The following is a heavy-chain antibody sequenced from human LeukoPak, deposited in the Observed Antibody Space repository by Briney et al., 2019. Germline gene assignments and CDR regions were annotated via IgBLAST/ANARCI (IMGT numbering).Heavy chain of an antibody. CDR1: GGSITSYF. CDR2: IFYTGRT. Sequence: SETLSLTCTVSGGSITSYFWSWIRQPPGKGLEWIGYIFYTGRTNFNPSLKSRVTISVDTSKNQFSLKLISVTAADTAVYYCARLKHIEGSPGWFDPWGQGTLVTVSS. D-gene: IGHD2-21*01. CDR3: ARLKHIEGSPGWFDP. V-gene: IGHV4-59*08. J-gene: IGHJ5*02.